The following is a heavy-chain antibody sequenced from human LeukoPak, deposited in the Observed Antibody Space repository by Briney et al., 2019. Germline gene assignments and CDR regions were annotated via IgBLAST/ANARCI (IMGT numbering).Heavy chain of an antibody. CDR3: AKDFSVKWELLIGH. CDR2: IRYDGSKK. Sequence: GGSLRLSCAASGFSFSNYGMHWVRQAPGKGLEWVAFIRYDGSKKYYADSVKGRFTISRDKSKNTLSLQMNSLRAEDTAVYYCAKDFSVKWELLIGHWGQGTPVTVSS. CDR1: GFSFSNYG. J-gene: IGHJ4*02. V-gene: IGHV3-30*02. D-gene: IGHD1-26*01.